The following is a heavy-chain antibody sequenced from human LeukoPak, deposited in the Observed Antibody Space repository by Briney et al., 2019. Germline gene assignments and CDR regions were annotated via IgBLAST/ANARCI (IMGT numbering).Heavy chain of an antibody. Sequence: GGSLRLSCAGSGFTFSSYWMHWVRQAPGKGLVWVSRISTDASSTTYADSVKGRFTISRDNARNSLYLQMDNLRAEDTGVYYCARDFYDGFALDYWGQGTLVTVSS. J-gene: IGHJ4*02. CDR1: GFTFSSYW. V-gene: IGHV3-74*01. CDR2: ISTDASST. CDR3: ARDFYDGFALDY. D-gene: IGHD2/OR15-2a*01.